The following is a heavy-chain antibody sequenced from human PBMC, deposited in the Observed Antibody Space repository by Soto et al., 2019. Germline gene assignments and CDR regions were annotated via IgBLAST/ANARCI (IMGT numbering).Heavy chain of an antibody. CDR1: GGSFSGYY. CDR3: ARVTNYLEGDTAMVKAFDI. Sequence: LSLTCAVYGGSFSGYYWSWIRQPPGKGLEWIGEINHSGSTNYNPSLKSRVTISVDTSKNQFSLKLSSVTAADTAVYYCARVTNYLEGDTAMVKAFDIWGQGTMVTV. D-gene: IGHD5-18*01. J-gene: IGHJ3*02. CDR2: INHSGST. V-gene: IGHV4-34*01.